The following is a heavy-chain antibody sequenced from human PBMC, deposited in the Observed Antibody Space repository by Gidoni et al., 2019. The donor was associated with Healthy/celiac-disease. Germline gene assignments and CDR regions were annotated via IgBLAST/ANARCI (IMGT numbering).Heavy chain of an antibody. Sequence: QVQLVESGGGVVQPGRSLRRSCAASGFTFSSYGMHWVRQAPGKGLEWVAVIWYDGSNKYYADSVKGRFTISRDNSKNTLYLQMNSLRAEDTAVYYCARDADYYDSSGYPGYWGQGTLVTVSS. CDR2: IWYDGSNK. CDR3: ARDADYYDSSGYPGY. J-gene: IGHJ4*02. D-gene: IGHD3-22*01. CDR1: GFTFSSYG. V-gene: IGHV3-33*01.